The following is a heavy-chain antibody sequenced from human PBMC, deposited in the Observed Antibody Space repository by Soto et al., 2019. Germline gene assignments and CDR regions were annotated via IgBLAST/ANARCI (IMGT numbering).Heavy chain of an antibody. D-gene: IGHD2-2*01. Sequence: GGSLRLSCAASGLTFSSYAMSWVRQAPGKGLEWVSAISGSGGSTYYADSVKGRFTISRDNSKNTLYLQMNSLRAEDTAVYYCATLAGDIVVVPAAVDMDVWGKGTTVTVSS. CDR2: ISGSGGST. V-gene: IGHV3-23*01. CDR1: GLTFSSYA. CDR3: ATLAGDIVVVPAAVDMDV. J-gene: IGHJ6*03.